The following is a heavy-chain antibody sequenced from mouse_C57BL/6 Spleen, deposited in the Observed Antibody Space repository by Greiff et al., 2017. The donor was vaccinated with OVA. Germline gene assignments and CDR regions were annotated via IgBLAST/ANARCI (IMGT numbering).Heavy chain of an antibody. CDR3: ARGEAEENLGKTVVAYYFDY. CDR2: ISDGGSYT. Sequence: EVKLVESGGGLVKPGGSLKLSCAASGFTFSSYAMSWVRQTPEKRLEWVATISDGGSYTYYPDNVKGRFTISRDNAKNNLYLQMSHLKSEDTAMYYCARGEAEENLGKTVVAYYFDYWGQGTTLTVSS. V-gene: IGHV5-4*03. D-gene: IGHD1-1*01. J-gene: IGHJ2*01. CDR1: GFTFSSYA.